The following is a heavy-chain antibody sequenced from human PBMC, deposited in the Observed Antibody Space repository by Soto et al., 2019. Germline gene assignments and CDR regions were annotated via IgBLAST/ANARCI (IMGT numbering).Heavy chain of an antibody. CDR1: GYTFSTYY. CDR2: INPSAGST. V-gene: IGHV1-46*01. Sequence: ASVKVSCKASGYTFSTYYLHWVRQAPGQGLEWVGLINPSAGSTTYAQKFQGRVTMTRDTSTSTIYMELSSLRSEDTAVYYCARGLTAIGISQFYFDYWGQGTLVTVSS. CDR3: ARGLTAIGISQFYFDY. D-gene: IGHD5-18*01. J-gene: IGHJ4*02.